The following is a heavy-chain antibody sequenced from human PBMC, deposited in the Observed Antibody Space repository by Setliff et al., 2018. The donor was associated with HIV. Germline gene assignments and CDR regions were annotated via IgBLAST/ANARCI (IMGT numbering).Heavy chain of an antibody. D-gene: IGHD1-26*01. V-gene: IGHV3-23*01. J-gene: IGHJ3*01. Sequence: SLRLSCAASGFAFSTFDMNWVRQTPEKGLEWVSAVSPSSIVTYYADSVKGRFTVSRDDSKNMLFLQMNSLGPEDTAIYYCAKPTSGLYPRAFDLWGQGTMVTVS. CDR1: GFAFSTFD. CDR2: VSPSSIVT. CDR3: AKPTSGLYPRAFDL.